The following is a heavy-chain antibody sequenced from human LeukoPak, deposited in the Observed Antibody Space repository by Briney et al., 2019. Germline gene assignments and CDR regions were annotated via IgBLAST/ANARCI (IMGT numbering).Heavy chain of an antibody. CDR3: ARGVNGDDYYFDY. Sequence: SETLSLTCTVSGGSISSSSYYWGWIRQPPGKGLEWIGNIYYSGNTYYNPSLKSRVTISVDTSKNEFSLKLNSVTAADTAVYYCARGVNGDDYYFDYWGQGTLVTVSS. CDR1: GGSISSSSYY. D-gene: IGHD4-17*01. J-gene: IGHJ4*02. CDR2: IYYSGNT. V-gene: IGHV4-39*07.